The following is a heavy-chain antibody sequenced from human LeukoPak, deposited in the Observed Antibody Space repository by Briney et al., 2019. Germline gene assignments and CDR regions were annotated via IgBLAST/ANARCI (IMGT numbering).Heavy chain of an antibody. V-gene: IGHV1-18*01. CDR2: ITAYNGNT. J-gene: IGHJ6*03. Sequence: ASVKDSCKASGYTFTSYGISWVRQAPGQGLEWMGWITAYNGNTNYAQKLQGRVTMTTDTSTSTAYMELRSLRSDDTAVYYCARDGGYSTAYYYYYMDVWGKGTTVTVSS. CDR3: ARDGGYSTAYYYYYMDV. CDR1: GYTFTSYG. D-gene: IGHD5-18*01.